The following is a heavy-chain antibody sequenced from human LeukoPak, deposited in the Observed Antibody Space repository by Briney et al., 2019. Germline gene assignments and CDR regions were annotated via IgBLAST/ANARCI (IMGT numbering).Heavy chain of an antibody. CDR1: GYSISSGYY. CDR2: IYHSGST. CDR3: ARHLDWDSGGDAFDF. V-gene: IGHV4-38-2*01. D-gene: IGHD3/OR15-3a*01. J-gene: IGHJ3*01. Sequence: PSETLSLTCAVSGYSISSGYYWGWIRQPPGKGLEWIGSIYHSGSTSYKPSLKSRVTISVDTSKNQFSLKLTSVTAADTAMYYCARHLDWDSGGDAFDFWGQGTMVTVSS.